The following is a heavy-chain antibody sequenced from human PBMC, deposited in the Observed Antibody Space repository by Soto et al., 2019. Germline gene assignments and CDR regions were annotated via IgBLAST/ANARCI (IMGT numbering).Heavy chain of an antibody. CDR1: VGSISSSNYF. CDR3: ARQAGGGRHYYGMDV. Sequence: SETLSLTCTVSVGSISSSNYFWDWIRQPPGKGLEWIANIYYSGNTYYNPSLKSRITISVDTSKNCFSLNLSSVTAADTAVYYCARQAGGGRHYYGMDVWGQGTTVTVSS. CDR2: IYYSGNT. V-gene: IGHV4-39*01. D-gene: IGHD2-15*01. J-gene: IGHJ6*02.